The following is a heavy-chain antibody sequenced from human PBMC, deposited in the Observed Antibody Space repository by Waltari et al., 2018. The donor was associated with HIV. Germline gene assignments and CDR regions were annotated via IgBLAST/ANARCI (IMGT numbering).Heavy chain of an antibody. J-gene: IGHJ4*02. CDR2: ISYDGSNI. D-gene: IGHD2-2*02. Sequence: QVQLEESGGGGVQPGRSLRLSCVASGFCFRSYSMHWARQAPGKGLEWVTFISYDGSNIHHASSVEGRFTMSRDNAKNMLYLQMNNLTTEDTAVYSWARDFRFYTESPGGYFDSWGQGTLVTVSS. CDR3: ARDFRFYTESPGGYFDS. CDR1: GFCFRSYS. V-gene: IGHV3-30*01.